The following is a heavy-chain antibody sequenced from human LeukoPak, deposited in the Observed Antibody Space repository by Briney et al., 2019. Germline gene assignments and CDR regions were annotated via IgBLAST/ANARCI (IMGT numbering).Heavy chain of an antibody. CDR1: GFTASSNY. CDR3: ARDSGSYSYDY. Sequence: PGRSLSLSCAASGFTASSNYVSWVREARGKGLKWVSVIYSGGSTYYADSVKGRFTISRDNSKNTLYLQMNSLRADDTAVYYCARDSGSYSYDYWGQGTLVTVSS. D-gene: IGHD1-26*01. J-gene: IGHJ4*02. CDR2: IYSGGST. V-gene: IGHV3-66*02.